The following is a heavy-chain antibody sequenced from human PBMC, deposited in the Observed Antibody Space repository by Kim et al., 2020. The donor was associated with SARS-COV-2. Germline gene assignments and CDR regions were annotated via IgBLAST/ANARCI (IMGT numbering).Heavy chain of an antibody. CDR2: IKQDGNQK. J-gene: IGHJ3*02. Sequence: GGSLRLSCAASGFTFSSYWMTWVRQAPGKGLEWVANIKQDGNQKYYVDAVKGRFTIFRDNAKNSLYLQMNSPRAEDTAEYYCARDGDLYSSGKDACDIWG. CDR3: ARDGDLYSSGKDACDI. V-gene: IGHV3-7*03. D-gene: IGHD6-19*01. CDR1: GFTFSSYW.